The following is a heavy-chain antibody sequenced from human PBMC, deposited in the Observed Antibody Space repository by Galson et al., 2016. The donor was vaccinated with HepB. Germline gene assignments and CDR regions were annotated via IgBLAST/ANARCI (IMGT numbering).Heavy chain of an antibody. J-gene: IGHJ6*02. D-gene: IGHD4/OR15-4a*01. Sequence: SVKVSCKASGGTFSSYGVGWVRQAPGQGLEWLGGIIPIFNTADSAQTFQGRVTITVDESTSTAYMELRSLRSEDTAVYYCARVGGYFGAGGTFYYYGLDGWGQGTAATVSS. CDR3: ARVGGYFGAGGTFYYYGLDG. V-gene: IGHV1-69*13. CDR2: IIPIFNTA. CDR1: GGTFSSYG.